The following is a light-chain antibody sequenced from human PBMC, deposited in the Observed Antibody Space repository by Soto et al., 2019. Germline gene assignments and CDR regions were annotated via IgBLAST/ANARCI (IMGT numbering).Light chain of an antibody. J-gene: IGLJ2*01. CDR2: DVT. Sequence: QSVLTQPASVSGSPGQWITISCTGTSSDIGGYNYVSWYQQHPGKAPKLIIYDVTYRPSGVSNRFSGAKSGNTASLTISGLQAEDEADYYCSSYTRRTTLVFGGGTKVTVL. CDR3: SSYTRRTTLV. CDR1: SSDIGGYNY. V-gene: IGLV2-14*03.